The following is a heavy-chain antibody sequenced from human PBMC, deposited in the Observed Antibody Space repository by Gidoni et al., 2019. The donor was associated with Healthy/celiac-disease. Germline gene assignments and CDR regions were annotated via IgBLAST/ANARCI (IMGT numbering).Heavy chain of an antibody. J-gene: IGHJ5*02. CDR2: IWSDGSNK. CDR1: GFTFSSYG. Sequence: QVQLVESGGGVVQPGRSLGLSCAASGFTFSSYGMHWVRQAPGKGLEWVAFIWSDGSNKYYADSVKGRFTISRDNSKNTLYLQMNSLRAEDTAVYYCARAGGSYYEWFDPWGQGTLVTVSS. V-gene: IGHV3-33*08. CDR3: ARAGGSYYEWFDP. D-gene: IGHD1-26*01.